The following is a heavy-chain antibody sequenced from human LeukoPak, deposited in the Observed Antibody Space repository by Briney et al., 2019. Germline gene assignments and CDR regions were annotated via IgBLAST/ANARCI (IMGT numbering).Heavy chain of an antibody. Sequence: SETLSLTCTVSGGSISSDWYWGWVRQPPGNGLEWIGAIYRNGDTYYNPSLKSRVTISLDTSKNQFSLRLNSVTAADTAVYYCARAKRDYYDKSGYESYYYFMDVWGKGTTVTVSS. CDR1: GGSISSDWY. J-gene: IGHJ6*03. CDR3: ARAKRDYYDKSGYESYYYFMDV. V-gene: IGHV4-38-2*02. D-gene: IGHD3-22*01. CDR2: IYRNGDT.